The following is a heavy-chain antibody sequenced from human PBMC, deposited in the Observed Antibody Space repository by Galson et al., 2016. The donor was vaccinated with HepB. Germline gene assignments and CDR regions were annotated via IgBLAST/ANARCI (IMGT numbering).Heavy chain of an antibody. CDR3: ARGRRSRGMNMVWGRIETAEFFYGMDV. D-gene: IGHD3-10*01. J-gene: IGHJ6*02. V-gene: IGHV4-34*01. Sequence: LSLTCAVYGGSFSDNSWSWIRQSPGKGLEWIAEINHSGIINYNPSRESRVTISLDTSKNQFSLKVRSVTAADTAVYYCARGRRSRGMNMVWGRIETAEFFYGMDVWGQGTTVIVS. CDR2: INHSGII. CDR1: GGSFSDNS.